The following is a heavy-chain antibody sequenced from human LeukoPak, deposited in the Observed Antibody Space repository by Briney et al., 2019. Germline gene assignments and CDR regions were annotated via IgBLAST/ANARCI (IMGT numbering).Heavy chain of an antibody. V-gene: IGHV4-59*01. CDR2: IYYSGST. CDR3: ARDLDPIDY. D-gene: IGHD3-3*01. Sequence: NTSETLSLTCTVSAGSISSYYWSWIRQPPGKGLEWIGYIYYSGSTNYNPSLKSRVTISVDTSKNQFSLKLSSVTAADTAVYYCARDLDPIDYWGQGTLVTVSS. CDR1: AGSISSYY. J-gene: IGHJ4*02.